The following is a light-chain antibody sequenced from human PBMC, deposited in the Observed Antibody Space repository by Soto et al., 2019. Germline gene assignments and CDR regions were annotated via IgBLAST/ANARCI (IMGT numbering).Light chain of an antibody. J-gene: IGKJ4*01. CDR2: AAS. CDR1: QGISSY. V-gene: IGKV1-9*01. Sequence: DFQLTQSPWFLSGAVGGRFTITCRASQGISSYLAWYQQKPGKAPKLLIYAASTLQSGVPSRFSGSGSGTEFTLTISSLQPEDFATYYCQQLNSYPRTFGGGTKVDI. CDR3: QQLNSYPRT.